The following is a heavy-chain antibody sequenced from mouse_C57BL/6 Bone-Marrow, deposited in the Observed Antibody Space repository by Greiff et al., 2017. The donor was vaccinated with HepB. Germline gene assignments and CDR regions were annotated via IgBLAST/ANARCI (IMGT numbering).Heavy chain of an antibody. Sequence: VHVKQSGTVLARPGASVKMSCKTSGYTFTSYWMHWVKQRPGQGLEWIGAIYPGNRDNSDNQKFKGKGKLTAVTSASTAYMELSSLTNEDSAVYYCTRRGYYEYWYFDVWGTGTTVTVSS. J-gene: IGHJ1*03. CDR2: IYPGNRDN. V-gene: IGHV1-5*01. D-gene: IGHD2-4*01. CDR3: TRRGYYEYWYFDV. CDR1: GYTFTSYW.